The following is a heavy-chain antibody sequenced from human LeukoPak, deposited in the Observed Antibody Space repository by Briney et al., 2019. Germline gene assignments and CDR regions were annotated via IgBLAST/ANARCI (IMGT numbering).Heavy chain of an antibody. CDR1: GGSINNGGYY. V-gene: IGHV4-31*03. CDR3: ARTYCSTTSCPWGYLYGMDV. J-gene: IGHJ6*02. D-gene: IGHD2-2*01. Sequence: SQTLSLTCNASGGSINNGGYYWSWTRQHPGKGLEWIGHIYYSGSTYYNPSLKSRVAISVDTSKKQFSLKLSSVTAADTAVYYCARTYCSTTSCPWGYLYGMDVWGQGTTVTVSS. CDR2: IYYSGST.